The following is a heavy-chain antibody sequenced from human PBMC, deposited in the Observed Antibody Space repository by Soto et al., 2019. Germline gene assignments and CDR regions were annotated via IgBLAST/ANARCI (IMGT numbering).Heavy chain of an antibody. CDR3: AKGSEEMSTIGDSFDC. CDR1: GFTFDDYT. J-gene: IGHJ4*02. Sequence: EVKLVESGGVVVQPGGSLRLSCAASGFTFDDYTMHWVRQAPGNGPEWVSLISWEGVSTYYAVSVKGRFTISRDNSKNSLYLEMNNLRTEDTAVYYCAKGSEEMSTIGDSFDCWGQGTLVTVSS. CDR2: ISWEGVST. V-gene: IGHV3-43*01. D-gene: IGHD3-10*01.